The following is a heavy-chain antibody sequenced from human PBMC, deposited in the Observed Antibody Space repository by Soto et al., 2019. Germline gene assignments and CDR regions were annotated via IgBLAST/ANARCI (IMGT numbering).Heavy chain of an antibody. CDR3: ARDVRETNPLAARISPYYYYGMDV. V-gene: IGHV4-61*01. Sequence: SETLSLTCTVSGVYVSSGSDYWSWIRQPPGKGLEWIGYIYYSGSTNYNPSLKSRVTISVDTSKNQFSLKLSSVTAADTAVYYCARDVRETNPLAARISPYYYYGMDVWGQGTTVTVSS. CDR1: GVYVSSGSDY. D-gene: IGHD6-6*01. J-gene: IGHJ6*02. CDR2: IYYSGST.